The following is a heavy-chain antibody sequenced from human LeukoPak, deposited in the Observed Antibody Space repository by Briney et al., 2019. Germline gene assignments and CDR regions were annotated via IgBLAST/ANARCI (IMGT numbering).Heavy chain of an antibody. CDR2: ISSSSSYI. V-gene: IGHV3-21*01. J-gene: IGHJ4*02. CDR3: ARVAPGYYFDY. Sequence: GGSLRLSCAASGFTFSSYSMNWVRQAPGKGLEGVSSISSSSSYIYYADSVKGRFTISRDNAKNSLYLQMNSLRPEDTAVYYCARVAPGYYFDYWGQGTLVTVSS. CDR1: GFTFSSYS.